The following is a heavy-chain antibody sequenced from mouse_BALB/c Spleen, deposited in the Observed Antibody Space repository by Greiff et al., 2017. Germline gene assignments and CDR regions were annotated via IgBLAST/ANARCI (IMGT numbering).Heavy chain of an antibody. CDR1: GFTFSSYG. CDR2: ISSGGSYT. Sequence: EVQRVESGGDLVKPGGSLKLSCAASGFTFSSYGMSWVRQTPDKRLEWVATISSGGSYTYYPDSVKGRFTISRDNAKNTLYLQMSSLKSEDTAMYYCAREEDYYGSSPWAMDYWGQGTSVTVSS. J-gene: IGHJ4*01. CDR3: AREEDYYGSSPWAMDY. V-gene: IGHV5-6*01. D-gene: IGHD1-1*01.